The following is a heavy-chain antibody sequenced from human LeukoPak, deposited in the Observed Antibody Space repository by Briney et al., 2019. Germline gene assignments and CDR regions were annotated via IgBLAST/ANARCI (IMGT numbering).Heavy chain of an antibody. J-gene: IGHJ2*01. CDR3: ARGRERYFDL. Sequence: SETLSLTCAVYVGSFSGYYWSWVRQPPGKGLEWIGEINDSGSTNYNPSLKSRVTISVVTSKNQFSLKLSSVTAANTAVYYCARGRERYFDLWGRGTRVTVSS. CDR1: VGSFSGYY. D-gene: IGHD1-1*01. V-gene: IGHV4-34*01. CDR2: INDSGST.